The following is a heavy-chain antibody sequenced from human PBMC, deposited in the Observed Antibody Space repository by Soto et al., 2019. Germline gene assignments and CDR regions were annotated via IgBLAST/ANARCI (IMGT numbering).Heavy chain of an antibody. V-gene: IGHV3-48*02. D-gene: IGHD3-3*01. CDR3: ARIKLVEWFFINVDVYDMDV. CDR2: ISSDSRTI. CDR1: GFSFSYYA. Sequence: GGSLRLACVASGFSFSYYALTWLRQAPGKGLEWVSFISSDSRTIYYADSVEGRFTVSRDNARNSVSLQMDSLRDEDAAVYYCARIKLVEWFFINVDVYDMDVWGQGTPVTVSS. J-gene: IGHJ6*02.